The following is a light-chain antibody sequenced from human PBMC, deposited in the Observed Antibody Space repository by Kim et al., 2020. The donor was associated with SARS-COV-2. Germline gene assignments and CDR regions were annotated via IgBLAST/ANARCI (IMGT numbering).Light chain of an antibody. J-gene: IGLJ2*01. Sequence: PGKTASIACGGENIGMASGHWEQQKPGQTPVSIIYYDRERRSGIPERFSGSRSENTATLSISRVEAGDEADYYCQVWDSSGDHVVFGGGTKGTVL. V-gene: IGLV3-21*04. CDR2: YDR. CDR3: QVWDSSGDHVV. CDR1: NIGMAS.